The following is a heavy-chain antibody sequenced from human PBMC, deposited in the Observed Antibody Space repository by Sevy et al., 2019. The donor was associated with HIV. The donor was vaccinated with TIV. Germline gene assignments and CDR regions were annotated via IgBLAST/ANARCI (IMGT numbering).Heavy chain of an antibody. J-gene: IGHJ5*02. CDR3: TTLHVHRNTQWIP. CDR2: VKSKTDGGTT. D-gene: IGHD2-2*03. Sequence: GGSLRLSCAASGFTFSNAWMSWVRQAPGKGLEWIGRVKSKTDGGTTDYAAPVKGRFTISSDDSINTLYLQMNSLKTEDTAVYYCTTLHVHRNTQWIPWGQGTLVTVSS. CDR1: GFTFSNAW. V-gene: IGHV3-15*01.